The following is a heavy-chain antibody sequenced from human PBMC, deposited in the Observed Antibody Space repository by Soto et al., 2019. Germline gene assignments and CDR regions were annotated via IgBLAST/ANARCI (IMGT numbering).Heavy chain of an antibody. D-gene: IGHD2-21*02. Sequence: PSETLSLTCTVSGYSISSGYYWSWIRQTPGKGLEWIGSISHSGTSFYNPSLRSRVTISMDTSNNHFSLKLNSLTATDTAVYYCPRPSGGHSGWVHWSVPLGQGALLTVSS. CDR2: ISHSGTS. CDR3: PRPSGGHSGWVHWSVP. CDR1: GYSISSGYY. J-gene: IGHJ5*02. V-gene: IGHV4-38-2*02.